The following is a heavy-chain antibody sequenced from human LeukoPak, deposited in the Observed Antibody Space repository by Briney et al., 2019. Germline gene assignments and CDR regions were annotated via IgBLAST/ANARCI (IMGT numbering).Heavy chain of an antibody. CDR1: GFSFTDYA. D-gene: IGHD1-1*01. V-gene: IGHV3-23*01. CDR3: ARDTTGTLDY. Sequence: GGSLRLSCAASGFSFTDYAMSWARQPPGKGLEWVSAVSGHGDTTDYVDSVKGRFTISRDNSRNTVHLQIDSLRIEDTGVYYCARDTTGTLDYWGQGTLVTVSS. J-gene: IGHJ4*02. CDR2: VSGHGDTT.